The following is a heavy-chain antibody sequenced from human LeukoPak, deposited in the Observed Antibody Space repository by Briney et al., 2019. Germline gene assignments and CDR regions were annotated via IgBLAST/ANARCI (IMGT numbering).Heavy chain of an antibody. CDR2: ISSSSSNI. V-gene: IGHV3-48*02. CDR3: ARDSSVDL. J-gene: IGHJ2*01. CDR1: GFTVSSNY. Sequence: GGSLRLSCAASGFTVSSNYMNWVRRAPGKGLEWVSYISSSSSNINYADSVKGRFTIARDNAKNSLYLQMNSLRDEDTAVYYCARDSSVDLWGRGTLVTVSS.